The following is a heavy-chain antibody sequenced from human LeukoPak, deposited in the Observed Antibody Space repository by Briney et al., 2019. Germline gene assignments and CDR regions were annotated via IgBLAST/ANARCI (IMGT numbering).Heavy chain of an antibody. CDR1: GFTFSSYG. J-gene: IGHJ4*02. CDR3: ARDFGSGSYYSNLKYYFDY. V-gene: IGHV3-21*01. Sequence: KSGGSLRLSCAASGFTFSSYGMHWVRQAPGKGLEWVSSISSSSSYIYYADSVKGRFTISRDNARNSLYLQMNSLRAEDTAVYYCARDFGSGSYYSNLKYYFDYWGQGTLVTVSS. CDR2: ISSSSSYI. D-gene: IGHD3-10*01.